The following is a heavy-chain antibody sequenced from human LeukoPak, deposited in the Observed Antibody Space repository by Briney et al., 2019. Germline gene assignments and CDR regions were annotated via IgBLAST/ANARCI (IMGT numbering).Heavy chain of an antibody. CDR2: IIPIFGTA. J-gene: IGHJ4*02. D-gene: IGHD3-22*01. V-gene: IGHV1-69*05. Sequence: GASVKVSCKASGYTFTSYYMHWVRQAPGQGLEWMGGIIPIFGTANYAQKFQGRVTITTDESTSTAYMELSSLRSEDTAVYYCATMYYYDSSGYYPFDYWGQGTLVTVSS. CDR1: GYTFTSYY. CDR3: ATMYYYDSSGYYPFDY.